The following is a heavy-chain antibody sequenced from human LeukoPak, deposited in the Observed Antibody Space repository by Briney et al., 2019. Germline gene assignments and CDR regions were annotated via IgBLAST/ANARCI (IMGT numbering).Heavy chain of an antibody. J-gene: IGHJ4*02. CDR2: FKTNYNQV. CDR1: GFTFSDYA. V-gene: IGHV3-23*05. CDR3: ARSVPDYTRFDF. D-gene: IGHD4-11*01. Sequence: GGSLRLSCTASGFTFSDYAMNWVRQAPGEGLEWVSTFKTNYNQVYYAESVRGRFTISTDNSKNTAYLQMNSLRVEDTALYYCARSVPDYTRFDFWGQGALVTVSS.